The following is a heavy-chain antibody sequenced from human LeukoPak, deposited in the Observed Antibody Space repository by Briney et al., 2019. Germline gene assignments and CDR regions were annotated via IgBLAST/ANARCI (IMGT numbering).Heavy chain of an antibody. CDR1: GGSISSSSSY. CDR2: IYYSGSI. J-gene: IGHJ5*02. CDR3: ARDTAAGPYNWFDP. Sequence: PSETLSLTCTVSGGSISSSSSYWSWIRQPPGKGLEWIGYIYYSGSINYNPSLKSRVTISVDTPKNQFSLKLSSVTAADTAVYFCARDTAAGPYNWFDPWGQGTLVTVSS. V-gene: IGHV4-61*01. D-gene: IGHD6-13*01.